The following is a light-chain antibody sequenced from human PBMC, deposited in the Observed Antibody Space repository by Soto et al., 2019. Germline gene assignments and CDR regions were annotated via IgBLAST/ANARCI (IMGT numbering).Light chain of an antibody. CDR3: SSYARSNTVV. V-gene: IGLV2-8*01. CDR2: EVT. J-gene: IGLJ2*01. Sequence: QSALTQPPSASGSPGQSVTISCTGSSSDVSGYNYVSWYQQHPGKAPKLIIYEVTRRPSGVPDRFSGSKSGNTASLTVSGLQAEDEADYYCSSYARSNTVVFGGGTKVTVL. CDR1: SSDVSGYNY.